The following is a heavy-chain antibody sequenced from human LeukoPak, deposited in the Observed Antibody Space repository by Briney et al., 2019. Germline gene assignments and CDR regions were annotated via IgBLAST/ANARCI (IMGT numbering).Heavy chain of an antibody. Sequence: SETLSLTCTVSGGSISSSSYYWGWIRQHPGKGLEWFGSIYYSGSTYDNPSLQSRLTISVDTSKNQFSLKLSSVTAADTAVYYCARQHYDFWSGYYPTYYFDYWGQGTLVTVSS. V-gene: IGHV4-39*01. CDR3: ARQHYDFWSGYYPTYYFDY. CDR1: GGSISSSSYY. D-gene: IGHD3-3*01. CDR2: IYYSGST. J-gene: IGHJ4*02.